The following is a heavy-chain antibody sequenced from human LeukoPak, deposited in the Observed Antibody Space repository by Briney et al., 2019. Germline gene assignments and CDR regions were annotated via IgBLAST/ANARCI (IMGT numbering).Heavy chain of an antibody. CDR2: IIPIFGTA. J-gene: IGHJ3*02. CDR1: GGTFSSYA. D-gene: IGHD2-2*02. V-gene: IGHV1-69*05. Sequence: SVKVSCKASGGTFSSYAISWVRQAPGQGLEWMGGIIPIFGTANYAQKFQGRVTITTDESTSTAYMELSSLRSEDTAVYYCARASVVPDAIHDNHDAFDIWGQGTMVTVSS. CDR3: ARASVVPDAIHDNHDAFDI.